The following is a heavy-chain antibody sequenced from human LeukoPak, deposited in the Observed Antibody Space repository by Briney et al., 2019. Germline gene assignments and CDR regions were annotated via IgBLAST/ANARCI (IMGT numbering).Heavy chain of an antibody. CDR3: AGFTFFRGVITFDY. Sequence: SETLSLTCTVSGGSISSYYWSWIRQPPGKGLEWVGYIYYSGSTNYNPSLKSRVTISVDTSKNQFSLKLSSVTAADTAVYSCAGFTFFRGVITFDYWGQGTLVTVSS. V-gene: IGHV4-59*01. J-gene: IGHJ4*02. CDR2: IYYSGST. D-gene: IGHD3-10*01. CDR1: GGSISSYY.